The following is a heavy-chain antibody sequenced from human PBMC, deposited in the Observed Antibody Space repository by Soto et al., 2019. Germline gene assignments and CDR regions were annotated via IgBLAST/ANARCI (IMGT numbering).Heavy chain of an antibody. J-gene: IGHJ4*02. Sequence: EVQLLESGGGLVQPGGSLRLSCAASGFTFSSYAMRWVRQAPVKGLEWVSAISGSGGSTYYADSVKGRFTISRDNSKNTLYLQMNSLIAEDTAVYYCARRGSGSYYGYWGQGTMVTVSS. CDR1: GFTFSSYA. V-gene: IGHV3-23*01. CDR2: ISGSGGST. D-gene: IGHD1-26*01. CDR3: ARRGSGSYYGY.